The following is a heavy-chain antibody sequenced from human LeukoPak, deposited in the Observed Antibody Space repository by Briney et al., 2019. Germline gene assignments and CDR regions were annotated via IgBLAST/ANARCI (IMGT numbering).Heavy chain of an antibody. V-gene: IGHV3-30*18. CDR2: ISYDGGNK. CDR1: GFTFSRYG. Sequence: PGGSLRLSCAVSGFTFSRYGMHWVRQAPGKGQEWVALISYDGGNKDYVDSVKGRFTVSRDNSRNTLYLQLNSLRPEDTAVYYCAKDRSTYNVLTGYQDYWGQGTLVTVSS. J-gene: IGHJ4*02. CDR3: AKDRSTYNVLTGYQDY. D-gene: IGHD3-9*01.